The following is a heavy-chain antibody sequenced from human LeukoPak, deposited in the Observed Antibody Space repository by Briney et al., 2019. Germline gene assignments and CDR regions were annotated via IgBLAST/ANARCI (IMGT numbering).Heavy chain of an antibody. Sequence: GGSLRLSCAASGFTFSSYGMSWVRQAPGKGLEWVSAISGSGGSTYYADSVKGRFTTSRDNSKNTLYLQMNSLKTEDTAVYYCTTGITMVRGVITVPIYFDYWGQGTLVTVSS. CDR1: GFTFSSYG. CDR3: TTGITMVRGVITVPIYFDY. CDR2: ISGSGGST. J-gene: IGHJ4*02. D-gene: IGHD3-10*01. V-gene: IGHV3-23*01.